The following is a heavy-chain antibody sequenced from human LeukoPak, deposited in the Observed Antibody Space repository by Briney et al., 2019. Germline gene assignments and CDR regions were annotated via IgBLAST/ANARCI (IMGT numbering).Heavy chain of an antibody. CDR1: GFTFSSYG. CDR2: ISYDGSNK. D-gene: IGHD2-15*01. Sequence: GGSLRLSCAASGFTFSSYGMHWVRQAPGKGLEWVAVISYDGSNKYYADSVKGRFTISRDNSKNTLYLQMNSLRAEDTAVYYCAKSVVAATPVGNWGQGTLVTVSS. V-gene: IGHV3-30*18. J-gene: IGHJ4*02. CDR3: AKSVVAATPVGN.